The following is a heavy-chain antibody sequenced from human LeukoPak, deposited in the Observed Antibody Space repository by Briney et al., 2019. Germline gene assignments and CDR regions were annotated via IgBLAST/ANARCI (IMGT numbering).Heavy chain of an antibody. CDR2: ISGSGGST. Sequence: GGSLRLSCAASGFTFSSYAMSWVRQAPPPGLGRVSAISGSGGSTYYVDSVKGRFTISRDNSKNTLYLQMNSLRAEDTAVYYCAKDDWVLAFDIWGQGTMVTVSS. CDR3: AKDDWVLAFDI. D-gene: IGHD3-9*01. J-gene: IGHJ3*02. V-gene: IGHV3-23*01. CDR1: GFTFSSYA.